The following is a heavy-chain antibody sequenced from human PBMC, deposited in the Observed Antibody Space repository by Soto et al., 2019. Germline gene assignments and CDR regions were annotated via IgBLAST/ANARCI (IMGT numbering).Heavy chain of an antibody. D-gene: IGHD2-2*01. V-gene: IGHV1-2*04. Sequence: AASVKVSCKASGYTFTGYYMHWVRQAPGQGLEWMGWINPNSGGTNYAQKFQGWVTMTRDTSISTAYMELSRLRSDDTAVYYCARDLVVVPAATSGMDVWGQGTTVTVS. CDR3: ARDLVVVPAATSGMDV. CDR1: GYTFTGYY. CDR2: INPNSGGT. J-gene: IGHJ6*02.